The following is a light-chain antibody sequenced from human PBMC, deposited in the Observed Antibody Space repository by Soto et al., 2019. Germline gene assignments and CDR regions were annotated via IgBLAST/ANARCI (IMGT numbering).Light chain of an antibody. V-gene: IGLV2-8*01. CDR3: SSYAGSNNLV. CDR2: EVT. J-gene: IGLJ3*02. Sequence: QSVLTQSPSASGSPGQSVTISCTGASSDVGGYNYVSWCQQHPGKAPKLMIYEVTKRPSGVPDRFSGSKSGNTASLTVSGLQAEDEAEYYCSSYAGSNNLVFGGGPTVTVL. CDR1: SSDVGGYNY.